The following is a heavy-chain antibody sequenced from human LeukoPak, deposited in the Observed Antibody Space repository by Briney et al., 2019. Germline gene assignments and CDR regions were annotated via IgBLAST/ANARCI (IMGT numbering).Heavy chain of an antibody. V-gene: IGHV1-18*01. CDR2: ISTYNDNT. Sequence: ASVKVSCKASGYTFISYGTSWVRQAPGQALEWMGWISTYNDNTDYAQKFHGRVTMTTDTSTSTAYMELRSLTSDDTAVYYCARCSLTCYSLAHWGQGTLVTVSS. J-gene: IGHJ5*02. CDR1: GYTFISYG. D-gene: IGHD2-15*01. CDR3: ARCSLTCYSLAH.